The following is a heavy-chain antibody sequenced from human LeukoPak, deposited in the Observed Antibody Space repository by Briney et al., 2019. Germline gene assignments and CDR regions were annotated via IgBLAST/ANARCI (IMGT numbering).Heavy chain of an antibody. CDR3: ARSPYYYDSSGYSLPYYFDY. D-gene: IGHD3-22*01. Sequence: ASAKVSCKASGYTFTRYGITWVRQAPGQGLEWMGWISAYNGNTNYAQKLQGRVTMTTDTSTSTAYMELRSLRSDDTAVYYCARSPYYYDSSGYSLPYYFDYWGQGTLVTVSS. CDR2: ISAYNGNT. V-gene: IGHV1-18*01. J-gene: IGHJ4*02. CDR1: GYTFTRYG.